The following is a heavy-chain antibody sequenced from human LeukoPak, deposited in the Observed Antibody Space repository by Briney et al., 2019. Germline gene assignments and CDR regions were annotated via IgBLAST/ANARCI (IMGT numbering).Heavy chain of an antibody. CDR1: GYPFTTYE. D-gene: IGHD1-14*01. V-gene: IGHV1-8*01. Sequence: ASVKVSCKTSGYPFTTYEISWVRQAAGQGLEWMGGVHPNSGNTAYAQKFQVRVTITRDTSISTTYMALSGLRSDDTAVYFCARGPRNDPWGQGNLVTVSS. CDR2: VHPNSGNT. J-gene: IGHJ5*02. CDR3: ARGPRNDP.